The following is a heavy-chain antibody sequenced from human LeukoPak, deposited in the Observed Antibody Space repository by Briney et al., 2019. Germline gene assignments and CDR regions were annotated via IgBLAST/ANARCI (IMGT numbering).Heavy chain of an antibody. Sequence: ASVKVSCKASGYTFSSYYMHWVRPAPGQGPEWMGWLSAYNANTNYAQKFQGRVTMTTDTSTSTAYMELRSLRSDDTAVYYCAREYSDILTGYYLFDSWGLGTLVTVSS. J-gene: IGHJ4*02. CDR3: AREYSDILTGYYLFDS. V-gene: IGHV1-18*04. D-gene: IGHD3-9*01. CDR2: LSAYNANT. CDR1: GYTFSSYY.